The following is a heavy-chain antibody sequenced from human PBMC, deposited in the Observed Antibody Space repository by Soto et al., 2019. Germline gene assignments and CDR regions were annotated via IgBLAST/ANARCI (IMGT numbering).Heavy chain of an antibody. D-gene: IGHD3-16*01. CDR1: GFTFSDYF. Sequence: PGGSLRLSCVASGFTFSDYFMSWIRQAPGKGLEWVSYISSSGTTIYYAESMKGRFTISRDTAKNSLYLQMNSLRADDTAVFYCARGGGPYDMDVWGQGTTVTVSS. V-gene: IGHV3-11*01. CDR3: ARGGGPYDMDV. J-gene: IGHJ6*02. CDR2: ISSSGTTI.